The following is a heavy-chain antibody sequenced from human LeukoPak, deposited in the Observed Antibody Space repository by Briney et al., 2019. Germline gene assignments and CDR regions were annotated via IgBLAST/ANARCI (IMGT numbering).Heavy chain of an antibody. V-gene: IGHV3-7*01. Sequence: AGGSLRLSCAASGFPFNNYWMNWVRQAPGRGLEWVANINEDESEKYYVDSVKGRFTISRDNAKKSLYLQMNSLGAEDTAVYYCARGHYDIWSGPDYYFDYWGQGTLVTVSS. J-gene: IGHJ4*02. D-gene: IGHD3-3*01. CDR1: GFPFNNYW. CDR2: INEDESEK. CDR3: ARGHYDIWSGPDYYFDY.